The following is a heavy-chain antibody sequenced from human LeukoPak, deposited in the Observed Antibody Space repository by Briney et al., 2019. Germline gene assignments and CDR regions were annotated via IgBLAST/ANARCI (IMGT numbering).Heavy chain of an antibody. V-gene: IGHV3-33*01. CDR3: VRGVGVSRFNYFDP. D-gene: IGHD5-24*01. Sequence: GRSLTLSCAASGFTFSSFGMHWVRQAPGKGLECVAVIWYDASDRYYADSVKGRFTISRDNSENTLFLQMNSLRDDDTAVYYCVRGVGVSRFNYFDPWGQGTLVVVSS. J-gene: IGHJ5*02. CDR2: IWYDASDR. CDR1: GFTFSSFG.